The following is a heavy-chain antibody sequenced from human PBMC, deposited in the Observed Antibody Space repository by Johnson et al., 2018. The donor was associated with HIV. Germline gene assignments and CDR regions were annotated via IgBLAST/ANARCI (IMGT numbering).Heavy chain of an antibody. CDR2: INRDGSDK. Sequence: VQLVESWGGVVQPGRSLRLSCAASGFTFSNHHMTWVRQAPGKGLEWVANINRDGSDKYYVDSVKGRFTISRDNAQDSLYLQMNSLRVDDTAVYYCGRESTGAGTAFDIWGQGTMVTVSS. D-gene: IGHD2-8*02. J-gene: IGHJ3*02. CDR3: GRESTGAGTAFDI. V-gene: IGHV3-7*01. CDR1: GFTFSNHH.